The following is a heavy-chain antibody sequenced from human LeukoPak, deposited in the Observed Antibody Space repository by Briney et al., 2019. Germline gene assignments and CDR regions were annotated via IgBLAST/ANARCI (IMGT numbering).Heavy chain of an antibody. CDR2: FDPEDGET. D-gene: IGHD3-16*02. CDR1: GYTLTELS. V-gene: IGHV1-24*01. Sequence: ASVEVSCKVSGYTLTELSMHWVRQAPGKGLEWMGGFDPEDGETIYAQKFQGRVTMTEDTSTDTTYMELSSLRSEDTAVYYCATAFRTTFGGLIMIFDYWGQGTLVTVSS. CDR3: ATAFRTTFGGLIMIFDY. J-gene: IGHJ4*02.